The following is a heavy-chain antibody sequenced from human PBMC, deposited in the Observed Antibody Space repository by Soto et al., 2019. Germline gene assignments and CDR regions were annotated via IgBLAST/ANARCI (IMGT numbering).Heavy chain of an antibody. Sequence: ASVKVSCKASGYTFTSYDIYWVRQATGQGLEWMGWMNPNTGNSGYAQKFQGRVTMTSDTSISTAHMELSSLRSEDTAVYYCARRAETNGWNGFGADKYYFDFWGQGTLVTV. V-gene: IGHV1-8*01. CDR1: GYTFTSYD. CDR2: MNPNTGNS. J-gene: IGHJ4*02. CDR3: ARRAETNGWNGFGADKYYFDF. D-gene: IGHD1-1*01.